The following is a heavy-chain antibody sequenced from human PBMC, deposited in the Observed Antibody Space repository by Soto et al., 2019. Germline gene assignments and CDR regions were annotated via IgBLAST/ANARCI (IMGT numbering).Heavy chain of an antibody. J-gene: IGHJ3*02. CDR1: GFTFSSYW. D-gene: IGHD3-22*01. Sequence: PGGSLRLSCAASGFTFSSYWMSWVRQAPGKGLEWVANIKPDGSEKWYVDSVKGRFTISRDNAKNSLYLQVNSLRAEDTAVYYCARGDYYDTTGPFSDAFDIWGQGTMVPSPQ. CDR2: IKPDGSEK. CDR3: ARGDYYDTTGPFSDAFDI. V-gene: IGHV3-7*04.